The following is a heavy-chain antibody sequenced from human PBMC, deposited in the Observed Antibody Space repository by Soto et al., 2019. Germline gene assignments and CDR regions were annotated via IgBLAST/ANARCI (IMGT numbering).Heavy chain of an antibody. Sequence: GGSLRLSCAASGFTFISYSMSWVRQAPGKGLEWVSGFRTSGDGGTTYYADSVKGRFTISRDNSKTTVYLQMNGLRPDDTAVYYCASWHEREHAYDVWGQGTTVTVSS. CDR3: ASWHEREHAYDV. J-gene: IGHJ3*01. CDR2: FRTSGDGGTT. CDR1: GFTFISYS. D-gene: IGHD1-1*01. V-gene: IGHV3-23*01.